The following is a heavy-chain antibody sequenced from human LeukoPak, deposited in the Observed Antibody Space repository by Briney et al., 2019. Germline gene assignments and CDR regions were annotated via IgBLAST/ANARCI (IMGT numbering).Heavy chain of an antibody. CDR2: IYASGST. Sequence: SETLSLTCTVSGGSISNYYWSWIRQPAGKGLEWIGRIYASGSTNYNPSLQSRVTISVDRSKNQFSLKLSSVTAADTAVYYCARMSNYYDSSGYCQSLDYWGQGTLVTVSS. CDR1: GGSISNYY. D-gene: IGHD3-22*01. J-gene: IGHJ4*02. V-gene: IGHV4-4*07. CDR3: ARMSNYYDSSGYCQSLDY.